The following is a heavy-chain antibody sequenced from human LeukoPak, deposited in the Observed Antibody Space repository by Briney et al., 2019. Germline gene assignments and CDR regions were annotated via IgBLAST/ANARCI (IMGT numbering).Heavy chain of an antibody. CDR3: ARENGGDAYLV. CDR2: IYYSGST. V-gene: IGHV4-59*01. D-gene: IGHD3-16*01. Sequence: SETLSLTCTVSGGSISSYYWSWIRQPPGKGLEWIGYIYYSGSTNYNPSLKSRVTISVDTSKNQFSLKLSSVTAADTAVYYCARENGGDAYLVWGQGTLVTVPS. J-gene: IGHJ4*02. CDR1: GGSISSYY.